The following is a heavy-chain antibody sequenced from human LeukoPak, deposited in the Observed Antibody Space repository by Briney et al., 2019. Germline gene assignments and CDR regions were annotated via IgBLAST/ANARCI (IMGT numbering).Heavy chain of an antibody. Sequence: SVKVSCKASGGTFSSYAISWVRQAPGQGLEWMGGIIPIFGTANYAQKFQGRVTITTDESTSTAYMELSSLRSEDKAVYYCARDLSQYYYDSSGYGPFDPWGQGTLVNVFS. V-gene: IGHV1-69*05. J-gene: IGHJ5*02. CDR3: ARDLSQYYYDSSGYGPFDP. D-gene: IGHD3-22*01. CDR2: IIPIFGTA. CDR1: GGTFSSYA.